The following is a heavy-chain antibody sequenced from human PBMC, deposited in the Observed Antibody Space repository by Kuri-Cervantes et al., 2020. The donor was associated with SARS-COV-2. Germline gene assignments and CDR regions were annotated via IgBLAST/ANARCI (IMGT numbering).Heavy chain of an antibody. D-gene: IGHD3-22*01. J-gene: IGHJ4*02. Sequence: GEYPMIPLSSSAGAVSSDWMHWVRQAPGKGLVWVSRINSDGSSTSYADSVKGRFTISRDNAKNTLYLQMKSLRAEDTAVYYCARGGPQFTMIVVALSSEYFDYWGQGTLVTVSS. V-gene: IGHV3-74*01. CDR3: ARGGPQFTMIVVALSSEYFDY. CDR1: AGAVSSDW. CDR2: INSDGSST.